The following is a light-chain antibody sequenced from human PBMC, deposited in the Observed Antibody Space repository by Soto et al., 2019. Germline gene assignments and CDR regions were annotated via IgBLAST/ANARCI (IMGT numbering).Light chain of an antibody. J-gene: IGKJ4*01. Sequence: EVVLTQSPATLSLSPGERATLACRASQSVSSYLAWYQHKPGQAPXXLXXDASNRATGIPARFSGSVSVTDFTLTLSSLEPEEFAGSYCQQRSNWPPKLTFGGGTKVDIK. CDR3: QQRSNWPPKLT. V-gene: IGKV3-11*01. CDR2: DAS. CDR1: QSVSSY.